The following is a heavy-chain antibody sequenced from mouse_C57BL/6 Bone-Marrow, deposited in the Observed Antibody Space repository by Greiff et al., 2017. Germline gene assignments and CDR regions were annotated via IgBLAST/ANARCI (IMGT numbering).Heavy chain of an antibody. CDR1: GFTFSSYA. CDR2: ISSGGDYI. J-gene: IGHJ2*01. Sequence: EVKLVESGEGLVKPGGSLKLSCAASGFTFSSYAMSWVRQTPEKRLEWVAYISSGGDYIYYADTVKGRFTISRDNARNTLYLQMSSLKSDDTAMYYYTSFLLGFDYWGQGTTLTVSS. V-gene: IGHV5-9-1*02. CDR3: TSFLLGFDY.